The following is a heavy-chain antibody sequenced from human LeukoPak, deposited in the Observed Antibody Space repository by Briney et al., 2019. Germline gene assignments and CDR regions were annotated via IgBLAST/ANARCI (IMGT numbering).Heavy chain of an antibody. V-gene: IGHV4-31*03. CDR3: ARLCRSDMRATIFCFDY. Sequence: PSETLSLTCTVSGGSISSGGYYWSWIRQHPGKGLEWIGYIYYSGSTYHNPSLKSRVTISVDTSKNQFSLKLSSVTAADTAVYYCARLCRSDMRATIFCFDYWGQGTLVTVSS. J-gene: IGHJ4*02. CDR1: GGSISSGGYY. CDR2: IYYSGST. D-gene: IGHD3-3*01.